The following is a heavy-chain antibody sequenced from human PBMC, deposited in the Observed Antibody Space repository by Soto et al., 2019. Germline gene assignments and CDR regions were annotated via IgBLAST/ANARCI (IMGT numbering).Heavy chain of an antibody. V-gene: IGHV4-34*01. J-gene: IGHJ4*02. CDR1: GGSFRCYF. CDR2: INHSGST. D-gene: IGHD4-17*01. CDR3: ARAYYGDYYFDY. Sequence: SETLSLTCAVYGGSFRCYFWSWIRQPPGRGLEWIGEINHSGSTNYNPSLKSRVTISVDTSKNQFSLKLSSVTAADTAVYYCARAYYGDYYFDYWGQGTLVTVSS.